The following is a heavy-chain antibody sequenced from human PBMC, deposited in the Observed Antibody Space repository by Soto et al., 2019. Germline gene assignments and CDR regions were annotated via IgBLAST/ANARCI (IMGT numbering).Heavy chain of an antibody. J-gene: IGHJ6*02. Sequence: PGGSLRLSCAASGFTVSSNYMSWVRQAPGKGLEWVSVIYSGGSTYYADSVKGRFTISRDNSKNTLYLQMNSPRAEDTAVYYCASGVYYGSSGPFDYYYYGMDVWGQGTTVTVSS. CDR2: IYSGGST. CDR3: ASGVYYGSSGPFDYYYYGMDV. CDR1: GFTVSSNY. V-gene: IGHV3-53*01. D-gene: IGHD3-22*01.